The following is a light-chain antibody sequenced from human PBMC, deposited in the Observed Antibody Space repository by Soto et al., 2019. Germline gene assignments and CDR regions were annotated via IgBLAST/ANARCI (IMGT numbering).Light chain of an antibody. V-gene: IGKV3-20*01. J-gene: IGKJ1*01. CDR3: QQYYHWRT. CDR1: QSFNSIY. CDR2: GAS. Sequence: EIVLTQSPGTLSLSPGERATLSCRASQSFNSIYLAWYQQKPGQAPRLLIYGASSRATGIPDRFSGSGSGTDFTLTISSLQSEDFAIYFCQQYYHWRTFGQGTKVDIK.